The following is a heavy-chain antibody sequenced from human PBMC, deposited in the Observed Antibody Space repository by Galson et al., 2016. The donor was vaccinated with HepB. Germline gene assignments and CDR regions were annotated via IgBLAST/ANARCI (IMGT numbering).Heavy chain of an antibody. CDR2: INGDGSST. D-gene: IGHD1-26*01. CDR3: ARDEGRSYSGMDF. J-gene: IGHJ4*02. Sequence: SLRLSCAASGFTFSSYWMHWVRQAPGKGLVWVSRINGDGSSTTYADSVKGRFTISRDNAKNTLYLQMNSLRADDTAVFYCARDEGRSYSGMDFWGQGTLVTVSS. CDR1: GFTFSSYW. V-gene: IGHV3-74*01.